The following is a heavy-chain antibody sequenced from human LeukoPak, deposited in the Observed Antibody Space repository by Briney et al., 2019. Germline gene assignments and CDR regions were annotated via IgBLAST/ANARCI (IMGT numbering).Heavy chain of an antibody. V-gene: IGHV3-74*01. CDR3: ARVYMYSSSWSTSSFDY. Sequence: PGGSLRLSCAASGFTFSSYAMSWVRQAPGKGLVWVSRINSDGSSTIYADSVKGRFTISRDNAKNTLYLQMNSLRAEDTGVYYCARVYMYSSSWSTSSFDYWGQGTLVTVSS. D-gene: IGHD6-13*01. CDR2: INSDGSST. J-gene: IGHJ4*02. CDR1: GFTFSSYA.